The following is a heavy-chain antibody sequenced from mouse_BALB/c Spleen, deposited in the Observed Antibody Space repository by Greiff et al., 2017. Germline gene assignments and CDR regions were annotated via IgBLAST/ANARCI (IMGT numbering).Heavy chain of an antibody. D-gene: IGHD4-1*01. V-gene: IGHV1-5*01. Sequence: EVQLQQSGTVLVRPGASVKMSCKASGYTFTSYCMHWVKQRPGQGLEWIGAIYPGNSDTSYDQKFQGKANLTADTSTSTAYMELSSLTSEDPAVYYCTRSAYWYYFDYWGQGTTLTVSS. J-gene: IGHJ2*01. CDR1: GYTFTSYC. CDR2: IYPGNSDT. CDR3: TRSAYWYYFDY.